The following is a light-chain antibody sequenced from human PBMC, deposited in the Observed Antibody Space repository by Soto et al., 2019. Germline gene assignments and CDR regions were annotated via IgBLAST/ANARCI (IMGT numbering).Light chain of an antibody. CDR3: QQSYSTPRT. V-gene: IGKV1-39*01. Sequence: DIQMTQSPSSLSSSGGDILTITCRASQSISFYLNWYQQKPGKAPNLLIYTASSLQGGVPSRFSGSGSGTDFTLTISSLQPEDFATYYCQQSYSTPRTFGQGTKVDIK. J-gene: IGKJ1*01. CDR2: TAS. CDR1: QSISFY.